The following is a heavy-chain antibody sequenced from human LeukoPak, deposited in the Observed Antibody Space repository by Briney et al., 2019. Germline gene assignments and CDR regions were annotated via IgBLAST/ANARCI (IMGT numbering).Heavy chain of an antibody. CDR3: ASSGYSYAYASFDY. V-gene: IGHV3-48*02. Sequence: GRSLRLSCAASGFTFSSYAMNWVRQAPGKGLEWVSYISSSTSTIYYADSVRGRFTISRDNAKNSLYLHMNSLRDEDTAVYYCASSGYSYAYASFDYWGQGTLVTVSS. CDR1: GFTFSSYA. D-gene: IGHD5-18*01. J-gene: IGHJ4*02. CDR2: ISSSTSTI.